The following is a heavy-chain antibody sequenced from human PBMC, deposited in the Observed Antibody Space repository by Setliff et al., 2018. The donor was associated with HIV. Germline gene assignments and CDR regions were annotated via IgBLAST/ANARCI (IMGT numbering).Heavy chain of an antibody. Sequence: SETLSLTCDVSGGSISDFYWSWVRQSPRWGLEWIGYVHTSGSSNYNLSLKSRATISVDTSTNQFSLKLTSLTAADTAVYYCARRMSSGSYYDYWGQGTLVTVSS. J-gene: IGHJ4*02. CDR2: VHTSGSS. CDR3: ARRMSSGSYYDY. D-gene: IGHD1-26*01. CDR1: GGSISDFY. V-gene: IGHV4-4*08.